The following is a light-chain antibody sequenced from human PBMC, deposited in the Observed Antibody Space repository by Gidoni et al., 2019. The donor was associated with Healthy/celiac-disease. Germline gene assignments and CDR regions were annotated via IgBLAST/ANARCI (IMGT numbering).Light chain of an antibody. CDR3: QQYNSYSPWT. Sequence: DIQMTQSPSTLSASVGDRITITCRARQSISSWLAWYQQKPGKAPKLLNYDASSLESGVPSRCSGSGSGTEFTLTISSLQHDDFATYYCQQYNSYSPWTFGQGTKVEIK. V-gene: IGKV1-5*01. CDR1: QSISSW. CDR2: DAS. J-gene: IGKJ1*01.